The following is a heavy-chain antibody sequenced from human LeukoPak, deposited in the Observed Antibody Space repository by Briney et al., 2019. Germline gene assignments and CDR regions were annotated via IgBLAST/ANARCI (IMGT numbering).Heavy chain of an antibody. CDR1: GFTFSSYS. V-gene: IGHV3-21*04. CDR3: ARYWRGYCSSTSCYAADLSFDY. D-gene: IGHD2-2*01. J-gene: IGHJ4*02. Sequence: KTGGSLRLSCATSGFTFSSYSMNWVRQTPGKGLEWVSSIGLSGGSIFYADSVKGRFSISRDNAKNSLYLQMNSLRAEDTALYYCARYWRGYCSSTSCYAADLSFDYWGQGTLVTVSS. CDR2: IGLSGGSI.